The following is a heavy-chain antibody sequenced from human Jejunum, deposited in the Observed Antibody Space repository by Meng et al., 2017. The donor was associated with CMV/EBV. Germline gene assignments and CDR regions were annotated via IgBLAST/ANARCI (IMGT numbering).Heavy chain of an antibody. D-gene: IGHD3-16*01. CDR1: GFSFSSYA. Sequence: LRLSWAAAGFSFSSYAMSWFRQAPGKGVEWISAVSGSGDSTFYADSVKGRFTISRDISQNTMTLQMNGLRSDDSAIYYSTLDYERWGQGTVVTVSS. CDR3: TLDYER. J-gene: IGHJ1*01. CDR2: VSGSGDST. V-gene: IGHV3-23*01.